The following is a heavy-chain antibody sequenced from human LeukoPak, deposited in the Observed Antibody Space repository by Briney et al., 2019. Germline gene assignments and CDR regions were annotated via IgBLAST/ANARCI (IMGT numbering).Heavy chain of an antibody. D-gene: IGHD2-2*01. CDR2: IRYDGSDK. CDR3: AKASGRAGYCSSTSCHYTFDY. J-gene: IGHJ4*02. Sequence: GGSLRLSCAASGFTFSSYGMHWVRQAPGKELEWVAFIRYDGSDKYYADSVKGRFTVSRDNSKNTLYLQMNSLRAEDTTVYYCAKASGRAGYCSSTSCHYTFDYWGQGTLVTVSS. CDR1: GFTFSSYG. V-gene: IGHV3-30*02.